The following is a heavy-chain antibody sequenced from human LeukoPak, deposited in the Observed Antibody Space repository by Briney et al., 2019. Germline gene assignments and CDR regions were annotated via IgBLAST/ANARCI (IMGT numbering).Heavy chain of an antibody. J-gene: IGHJ5*02. CDR3: ARGFEYCSGGSCYWSWFDP. CDR1: GFSFSSYV. CDR2: ISSNGGET. V-gene: IGHV3-64*01. Sequence: PGGSLRLSCAASGFSFSSYVMHWVRQAPGKGLEYVSAISSNGGETYYANSVKGRFTISRDNAKNSLYLQMNSLRAEDTAVYYCARGFEYCSGGSCYWSWFDPWGQGTLVTVSS. D-gene: IGHD2-15*01.